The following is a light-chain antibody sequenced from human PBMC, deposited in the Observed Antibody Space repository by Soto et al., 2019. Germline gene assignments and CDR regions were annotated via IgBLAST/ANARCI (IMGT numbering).Light chain of an antibody. J-gene: IGLJ1*01. Sequence: QSALTQPASVSGSPGQSITISCTGTTSDVGGYEYVSWYQQHPGKAPKLMIYEVTTRPSGVSNRFSGSKSGTTASLTISGLQAEDEADYYCSSYTSSSPYVFGSGTKVTV. V-gene: IGLV2-14*01. CDR2: EVT. CDR1: TSDVGGYEY. CDR3: SSYTSSSPYV.